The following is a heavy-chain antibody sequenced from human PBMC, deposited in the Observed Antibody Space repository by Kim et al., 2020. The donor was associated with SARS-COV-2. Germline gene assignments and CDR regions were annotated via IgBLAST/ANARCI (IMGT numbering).Heavy chain of an antibody. Sequence: SVKVSCKASGGTFSSYAISWVRQAPGQGLEWMGGIIPIFGTANYAQKFQGRVTITADESTSTAYMELSSLRSEDTAVYYCARDRDFWSGDHGYYGMDVWGQGTTVTVSS. CDR2: IIPIFGTA. J-gene: IGHJ6*02. D-gene: IGHD3-3*01. V-gene: IGHV1-69*13. CDR3: ARDRDFWSGDHGYYGMDV. CDR1: GGTFSSYA.